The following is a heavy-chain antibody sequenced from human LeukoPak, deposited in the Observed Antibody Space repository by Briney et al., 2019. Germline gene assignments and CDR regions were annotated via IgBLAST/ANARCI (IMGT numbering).Heavy chain of an antibody. CDR2: ISFDKSNK. Sequence: GGSLRLSCAASGFRFSSYAMHWVRQAPGKGLEWVAVISFDKSNKYFADSVKGRFTISRDNSKNTVSLQMNSLRAEDTAVYYCARGYSRRIGYWGQGTLVTVSS. D-gene: IGHD2-15*01. CDR3: ARGYSRRIGY. CDR1: GFRFSSYA. V-gene: IGHV3-30*04. J-gene: IGHJ4*02.